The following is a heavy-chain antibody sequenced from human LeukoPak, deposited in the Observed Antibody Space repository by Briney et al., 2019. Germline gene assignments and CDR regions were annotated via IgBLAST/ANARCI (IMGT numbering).Heavy chain of an antibody. CDR3: ARGVLAVAGTDYYGMDV. V-gene: IGHV1-8*01. Sequence: ASVKVSRKASGYTFTSYDINWVRQATGQGLEWMGWMNPNSGNTGYAQKLQGRVTMTRNTSISTAYMELSSLRSEDTAVYYCARGVLAVAGTDYYGMDVWGQGTTVTVSS. J-gene: IGHJ6*02. D-gene: IGHD6-19*01. CDR2: MNPNSGNT. CDR1: GYTFTSYD.